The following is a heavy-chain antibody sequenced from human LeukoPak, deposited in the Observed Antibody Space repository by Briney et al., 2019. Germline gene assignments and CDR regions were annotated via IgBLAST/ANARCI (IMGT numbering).Heavy chain of an antibody. CDR3: ARDLGTSIQWLVRSYYFDY. CDR2: INPNSGGT. CDR1: GYTFTGYY. J-gene: IGHJ4*02. Sequence: PSVKVSCKASGYTFTGYYMHWVRQAPGQGLEWMGRINPNSGGTNYAQKFQGRVTMTRDTSISTAYMELSRLRSDDTAVYYCARDLGTSIQWLVRSYYFDYWGQGTLVTVSS. V-gene: IGHV1-2*06. D-gene: IGHD6-19*01.